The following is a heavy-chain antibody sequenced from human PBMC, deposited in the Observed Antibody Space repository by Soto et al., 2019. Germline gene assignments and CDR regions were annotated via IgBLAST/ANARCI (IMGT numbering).Heavy chain of an antibody. V-gene: IGHV3-23*01. Sequence: GGSLRLSCAASGFTFSSYAMSWVRQAPGKGREWVSAISGSGGSTYYADSVKGRFTITRDNSKNTLYLQMNSPRAEDTAVYYCAKFEGAFDIWGQGTMVTVSS. CDR3: AKFEGAFDI. CDR1: GFTFSSYA. J-gene: IGHJ3*02. CDR2: ISGSGGST.